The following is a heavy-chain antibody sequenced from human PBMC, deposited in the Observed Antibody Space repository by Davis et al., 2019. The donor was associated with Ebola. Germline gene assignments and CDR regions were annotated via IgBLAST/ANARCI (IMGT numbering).Heavy chain of an antibody. CDR1: GGSFRGYS. CDR2: INYSGST. J-gene: IGHJ6*02. Sequence: SQTLSLTCAVSGGSFRGYSWTWIRPPPGKGLEWIGEINYSGSTNYNPSLKSRVTISVDTSKNQFSLNLSSVTAADTAVYYCARGGGFGGYGMDVWGQGTTVTVSS. V-gene: IGHV4-34*01. D-gene: IGHD3-10*01. CDR3: ARGGGFGGYGMDV.